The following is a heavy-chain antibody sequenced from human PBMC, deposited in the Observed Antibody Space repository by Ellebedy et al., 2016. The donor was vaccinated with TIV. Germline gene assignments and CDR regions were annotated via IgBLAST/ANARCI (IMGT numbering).Heavy chain of an antibody. J-gene: IGHJ4*02. V-gene: IGHV3-7*01. D-gene: IGHD2-21*02. Sequence: GESLKISXVGSGFNFNNYGMSWVRQAPGKGLEWVANIKQDGRDKYYVDSVKGRFTISRDNAKNSLYLQMNSLRAEDTAVYYCAKAWCDGGCYGLGDWGQGTLVTVSS. CDR3: AKAWCDGGCYGLGD. CDR1: GFNFNNYG. CDR2: IKQDGRDK.